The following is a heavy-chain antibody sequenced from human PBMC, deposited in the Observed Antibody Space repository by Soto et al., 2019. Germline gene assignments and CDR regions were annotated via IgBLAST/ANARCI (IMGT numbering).Heavy chain of an antibody. V-gene: IGHV1-8*02. CDR1: GYTFTSYD. J-gene: IGHJ3*02. CDR3: VRAKPAAIESYAFDI. CDR2: MNPNSGNT. Sequence: ASVKVSCKASGYTFTSYDINWVRQATGQGLEWMGWMNPNSGNTGYAQKFQGRVTMTRNNSISTAYMELSSLRSEDTAVYYCVRAKPAAIESYAFDIWGQGTMVTVSS. D-gene: IGHD2-2*02.